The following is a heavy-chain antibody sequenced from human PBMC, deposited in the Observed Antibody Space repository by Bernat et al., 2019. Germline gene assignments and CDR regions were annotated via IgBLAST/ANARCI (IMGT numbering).Heavy chain of an antibody. CDR2: ISSSSSTI. J-gene: IGHJ6*02. D-gene: IGHD2-2*01. Sequence: EVQLVESGGGLVKPGGSLRLSCAASGFTFSSYSMNWVRQAPGKGLEWVSYISSSSSTIYYADSVKGRFTISRDNAKNSLYLQMNSLRAEDTAVYYCARDRYCSSTSCYEGGSYYYYGMDVWGQGTTVTVSS. CDR3: ARDRYCSSTSCYEGGSYYYYGMDV. V-gene: IGHV3-48*01. CDR1: GFTFSSYS.